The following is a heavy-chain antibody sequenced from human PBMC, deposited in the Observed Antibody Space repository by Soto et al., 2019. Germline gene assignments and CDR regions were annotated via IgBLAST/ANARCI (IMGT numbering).Heavy chain of an antibody. CDR3: ARGGRWGGGSSNYYHYYMAV. CDR1: GGSFSGYY. Sequence: SETLSLTCAVYGGSFSGYYWSWIRQPPGKGLEWIGEINHSGSTNYNPSLKSRVTISVDTSKNQFSLKLSSVTAADTAVYYCARGGRWGGGSSNYYHYYMAVWGKGTTVTVSS. V-gene: IGHV4-34*01. CDR2: INHSGST. J-gene: IGHJ6*03. D-gene: IGHD2-15*01.